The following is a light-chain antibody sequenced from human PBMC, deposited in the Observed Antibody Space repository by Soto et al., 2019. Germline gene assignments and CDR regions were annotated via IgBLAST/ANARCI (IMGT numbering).Light chain of an antibody. CDR1: QSLVYSDGNTY. V-gene: IGKV2-30*01. CDR2: QVS. J-gene: IGKJ1*01. Sequence: DVVMTQSPLSLPVTLGGPASISWRSSQSLVYSDGNTYLNWFQQRPGQSPRRLILQVSNRDSGVPDRFSGSGSGTDFTLKISRVEAEDVGIYFCMQATLFPLFGQGTKVDI. CDR3: MQATLFPL.